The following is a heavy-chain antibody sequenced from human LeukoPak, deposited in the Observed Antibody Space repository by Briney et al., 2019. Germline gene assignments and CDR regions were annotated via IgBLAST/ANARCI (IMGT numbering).Heavy chain of an antibody. D-gene: IGHD1-26*01. CDR2: INSDGSST. CDR1: GFIFRSYG. Sequence: GGSLRLSCAASGFIFRSYGMHWVRQVPGKRLVWVSRINSDGSSTSYADSVKGRFTISRDNAKNTLYLQMNSLRAEDTAVYYCASSGSYRFDYWGQGTLVTVSS. J-gene: IGHJ4*02. CDR3: ASSGSYRFDY. V-gene: IGHV3-74*01.